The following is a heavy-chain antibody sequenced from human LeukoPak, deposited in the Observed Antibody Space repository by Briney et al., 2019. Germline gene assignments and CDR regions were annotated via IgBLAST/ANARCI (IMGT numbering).Heavy chain of an antibody. Sequence: SETLSLTCTVSGYSISSGYYWGWIRQPPGKGLEWIGSIYHSGSIYYNPSLKSRVTISVDTSKNQFSLKLSSVTAADTAVYYCARDLNVDPLDYWGQGTLVTVSS. CDR2: IYHSGSI. D-gene: IGHD5-12*01. CDR1: GYSISSGYY. J-gene: IGHJ4*02. V-gene: IGHV4-38-2*02. CDR3: ARDLNVDPLDY.